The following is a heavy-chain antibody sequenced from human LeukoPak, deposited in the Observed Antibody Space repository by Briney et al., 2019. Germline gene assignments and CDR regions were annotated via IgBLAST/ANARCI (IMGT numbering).Heavy chain of an antibody. J-gene: IGHJ4*02. CDR3: ARLEYSSGWYVY. V-gene: IGHV4-59*01. CDR2: IYYSGST. Sequence: SETLSLTCSVSGGSMSRYYWSWIRQPPGKGLEWIGYIYYSGSTNYNPSLKSRVTISVNTSKKEFSLKLSSVTAADTAVYFCARLEYSSGWYVYWGQGTLVTVSS. D-gene: IGHD6-19*01. CDR1: GGSMSRYY.